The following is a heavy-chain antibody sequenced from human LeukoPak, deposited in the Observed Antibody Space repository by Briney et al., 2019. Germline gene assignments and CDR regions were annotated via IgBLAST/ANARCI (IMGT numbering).Heavy chain of an antibody. J-gene: IGHJ4*02. CDR3: ARDLRGYYYGSGK. Sequence: GGSLRLSCAASGFTFSRFGLHWVRQAPGKGLEWVAFIQYDGGKQYYADSVKGRFIISRDNSKNTLFLQMNSLRAEDTAVYYCARDLRGYYYGSGKGGQGTLVTVSS. CDR2: IQYDGGKQ. V-gene: IGHV3-30*02. CDR1: GFTFSRFG. D-gene: IGHD3-10*01.